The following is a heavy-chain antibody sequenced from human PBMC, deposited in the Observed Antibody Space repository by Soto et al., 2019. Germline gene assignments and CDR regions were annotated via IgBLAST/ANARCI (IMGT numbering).Heavy chain of an antibody. J-gene: IGHJ4*02. CDR2: IYYSGST. CDR3: ARDNYYDSSGYYYFDY. D-gene: IGHD3-22*01. CDR1: GGSISSGGYY. V-gene: IGHV4-31*03. Sequence: SETLSLTCTVSGGSISSGGYYWSWIRQHPGKGMEWIGYIYYSGSTYYNPSLKSRVTISVDTSKNQFSLKLSSVTAADTALYYCARDNYYDSSGYYYFDYWGQGTLVTVSS.